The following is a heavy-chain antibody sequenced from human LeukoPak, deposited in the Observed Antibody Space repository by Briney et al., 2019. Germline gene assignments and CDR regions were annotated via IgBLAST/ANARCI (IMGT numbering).Heavy chain of an antibody. CDR2: VDPEDGET. J-gene: IGHJ4*02. V-gene: IGHV1-69-2*01. CDR1: GYTFTDYY. CDR3: ATEAKVEMATIDY. D-gene: IGHD5-24*01. Sequence: ASVKVSCKVSGYTFTDYYMHWVQQAPGKGLEWMGLVDPEDGETIYAEKFQGRVTITADTSTDTAYMELSSLRSEDTAVYYCATEAKVEMATIDYWGQGTLDTVSS.